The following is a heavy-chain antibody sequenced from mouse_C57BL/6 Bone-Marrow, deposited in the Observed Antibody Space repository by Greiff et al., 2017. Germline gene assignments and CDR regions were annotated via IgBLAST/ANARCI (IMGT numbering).Heavy chain of an antibody. Sequence: VQLQQPGAELVRPGSSVKLSCKASGYTFTSYWMDWVKQRPGQGLEWIGNIYPSDSETHYNQKFKDKATLTVDKYSSTAYMQLSSLTSEDSAVYDCAGGGLPFYAMDYWGQGTSVTVSS. CDR1: GYTFTSYW. D-gene: IGHD2-2*01. CDR2: IYPSDSET. J-gene: IGHJ4*01. V-gene: IGHV1-61*01. CDR3: AGGGLPFYAMDY.